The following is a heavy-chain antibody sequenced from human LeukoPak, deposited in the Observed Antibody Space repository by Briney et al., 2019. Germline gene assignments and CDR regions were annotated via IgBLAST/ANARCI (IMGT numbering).Heavy chain of an antibody. CDR2: IFARQNT. CDR1: GGSISSGSHF. Sequence: PSETLSLTCTVSGGSISSGSHFWTWIRQPAGKGLEWIGHIFARQNTNYNPSLKSRLTILEDTSKNQFSLKLTSVTAADTAVYYCARGLLSMIRGGSLLGRIDPWGQETLVIVSS. V-gene: IGHV4-61*09. D-gene: IGHD3-10*01. CDR3: ARGLLSMIRGGSLLGRIDP. J-gene: IGHJ5*02.